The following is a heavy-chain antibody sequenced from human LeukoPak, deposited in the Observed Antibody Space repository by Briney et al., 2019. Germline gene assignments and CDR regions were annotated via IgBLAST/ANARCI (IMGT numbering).Heavy chain of an antibody. D-gene: IGHD6-19*01. V-gene: IGHV4-30-4*01. CDR1: GGSISSGDYY. Sequence: SETLSLTCTVSGGSISSGDYYWSWIRQPPGKGLEWIGYIYYSGSTYYNPSLKSRVTISVDTSKNQFSLKLSSVTAADTAVYYCARGRGSGWYFPLSHWGQGTLVTVSS. J-gene: IGHJ4*02. CDR3: ARGRGSGWYFPLSH. CDR2: IYYSGST.